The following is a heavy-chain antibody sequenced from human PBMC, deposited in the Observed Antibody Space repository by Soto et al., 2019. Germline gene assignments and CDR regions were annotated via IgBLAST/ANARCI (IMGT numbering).Heavy chain of an antibody. CDR2: IYYTGST. CDR1: GGSVNTAPYH. V-gene: IGHV4-61*01. D-gene: IGHD3-22*01. J-gene: IGHJ4*02. Sequence: SETLSLTCTVSGGSVNTAPYHWSWIRQSPRNGLEWIGDIYYTGSTNYNPSFESRVAISLDTSNNQFSLRLTSLTAADTAVYFCARDHHSYYDTSGYYPYFDFWGQGTLVTVSS. CDR3: ARDHHSYYDTSGYYPYFDF.